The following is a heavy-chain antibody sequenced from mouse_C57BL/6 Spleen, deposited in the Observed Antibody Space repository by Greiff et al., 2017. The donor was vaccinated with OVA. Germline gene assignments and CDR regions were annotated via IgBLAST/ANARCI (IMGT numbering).Heavy chain of an antibody. CDR1: GYTFTSYW. V-gene: IGHV1-64*01. J-gene: IGHJ4*01. CDR3: AREDYDRGDYYAMDY. Sequence: QVQLQQPGAELVKPGASVKLSCKASGYTFTSYWMHWVKQRPGQGLEWIGMIHPNSGSTNYNEKFNSKATLTVDKSSSTAYMQLSSLTSEDSAVYYCAREDYDRGDYYAMDYWGQGTSVTVSS. D-gene: IGHD2-4*01. CDR2: IHPNSGST.